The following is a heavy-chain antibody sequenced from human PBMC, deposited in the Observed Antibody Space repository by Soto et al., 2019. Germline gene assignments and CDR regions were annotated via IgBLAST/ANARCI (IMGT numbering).Heavy chain of an antibody. D-gene: IGHD2-2*03. CDR1: GGSVSSGF. CDR3: ARHLDRGSLGY. V-gene: IGHV4-59*08. Sequence: QMQLQESGPGLVKPSETLSLTCTVSGGSVSSGFWCWFRQRQGKGLGLVGYIYYSGSINNNPSPERRVAISVHTSKNQFSLKLPSVPAAGTAVYYCARHLDRGSLGYWGQGTLVTVSS. CDR2: IYYSGSI. J-gene: IGHJ4*02.